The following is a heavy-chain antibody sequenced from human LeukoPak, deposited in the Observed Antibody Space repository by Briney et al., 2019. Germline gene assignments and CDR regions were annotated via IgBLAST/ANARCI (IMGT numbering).Heavy chain of an antibody. CDR1: SDSFTNYY. CDR2: VNDSGGT. V-gene: IGHV4-34*07. D-gene: IGHD1-26*01. CDR3: AKSGGYGLIDY. Sequence: KPSETLSLTCAVYSDSFTNYYWNWIRQTPGKGLEWIGEVNDSGGTNINPSLRSRVILSVDTSKNQFSLRLNSVTAADTAVYYCAKSGGYGLIDYWGQGTRVTVSS. J-gene: IGHJ4*02.